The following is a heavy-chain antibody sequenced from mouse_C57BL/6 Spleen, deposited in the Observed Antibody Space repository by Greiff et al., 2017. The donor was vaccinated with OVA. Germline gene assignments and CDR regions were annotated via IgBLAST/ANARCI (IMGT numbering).Heavy chain of an antibody. Sequence: EVQGVESGAELVRPGASVKVSCTASGFNIKDDYMHWVKQRPEQGLEWIGWIDPENGDTEYASKFQGKATITADTSSTTAYLQLSSLTSEDTAVDYCTPSGYHWYFDVWGTGTTVTVSS. D-gene: IGHD3-2*02. V-gene: IGHV14-4*01. CDR1: GFNIKDDY. CDR3: TPSGYHWYFDV. CDR2: IDPENGDT. J-gene: IGHJ1*03.